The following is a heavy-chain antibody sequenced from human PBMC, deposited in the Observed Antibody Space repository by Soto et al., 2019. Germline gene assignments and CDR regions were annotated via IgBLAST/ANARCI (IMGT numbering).Heavy chain of an antibody. CDR2: MHYSGNS. J-gene: IGHJ4*02. CDR1: GGSISSHY. CDR3: ARHKELTSRQYSFDS. Sequence: LSETLSLTCSVSGGSISSHYCSWFRQPPGKGLEWIGHMHYSGNSYYNPSLRSRVTISVDTSKTQFSLKLNSVTAADTAVYYCARHKELTSRQYSFDSWGQGTLVTVSS. D-gene: IGHD2-2*01. V-gene: IGHV4-59*08.